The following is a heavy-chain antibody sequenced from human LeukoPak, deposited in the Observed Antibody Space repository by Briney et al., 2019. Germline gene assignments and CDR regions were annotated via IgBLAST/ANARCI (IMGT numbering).Heavy chain of an antibody. CDR2: INSDGSST. J-gene: IGHJ4*02. D-gene: IGHD2-2*01. CDR3: TKENCSSTSCYRGH. Sequence: GGSLRLSCAASGFTFSSYWMHWVRQAPGKGLVWVSRINSDGSSTNYADSVKGRFTISRDNSKNTLYLQMNSLRAEDTAVYYCTKENCSSTSCYRGHWGQGTLVTVSS. CDR1: GFTFSSYW. V-gene: IGHV3-74*01.